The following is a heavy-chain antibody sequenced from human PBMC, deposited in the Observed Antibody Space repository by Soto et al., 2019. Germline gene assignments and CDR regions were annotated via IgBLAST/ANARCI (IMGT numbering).Heavy chain of an antibody. J-gene: IGHJ4*02. CDR1: GFTFSSYS. Sequence: EVQLVESGGGLVKPGGSLRLSCAASGFTFSSYSMNWVRQAPGKGLEWVSSISSSSSYIYYADSVKGRFTISRDNAKNSLYLQMNSLRAEDTAVYYCAREYSVYAKYFDYWGQGTLVTVSS. CDR3: AREYSVYAKYFDY. V-gene: IGHV3-21*01. D-gene: IGHD5-12*01. CDR2: ISSSSSYI.